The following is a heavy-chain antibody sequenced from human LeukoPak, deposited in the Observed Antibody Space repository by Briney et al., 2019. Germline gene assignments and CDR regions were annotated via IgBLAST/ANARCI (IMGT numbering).Heavy chain of an antibody. Sequence: PSETLSLTCTVSGGSISSYYWSWIRQPPGKGLEWVGYIYYSGSTNYNPSLKSRVTISVDTSKNQFSLKLGSVTAADTAVYYCARAFIYLEFDPWGQGTLVTVSS. V-gene: IGHV4-59*01. D-gene: IGHD3-9*01. CDR3: ARAFIYLEFDP. CDR2: IYYSGST. CDR1: GGSISSYY. J-gene: IGHJ5*02.